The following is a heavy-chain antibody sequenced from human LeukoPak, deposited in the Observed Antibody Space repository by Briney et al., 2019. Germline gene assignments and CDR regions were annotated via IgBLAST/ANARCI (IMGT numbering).Heavy chain of an antibody. CDR3: ARVSRRFTLVRGVGSTVPNGMDV. Sequence: QPGGSLRLSCAVSGFTFSNYWMHWVRQAPGKGLVWVSRINGDGTVTFYADSVEGRFTISRDNAKNTLFLQLNSLRAEDTAVYYCARVSRRFTLVRGVGSTVPNGMDVWGQGTTVTVSS. CDR2: INGDGTVT. J-gene: IGHJ6*02. D-gene: IGHD3-10*01. V-gene: IGHV3-74*01. CDR1: GFTFSNYW.